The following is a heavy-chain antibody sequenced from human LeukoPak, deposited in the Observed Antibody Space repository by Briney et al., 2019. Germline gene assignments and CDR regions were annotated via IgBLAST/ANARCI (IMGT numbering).Heavy chain of an antibody. CDR2: IRHDGSNK. J-gene: IGHJ6*03. CDR3: AKGPKLVVITRDHYMAV. Sequence: EPGGSLRLSCAASGFTFSSYGMHWVRQAPGKGLEWVAFIRHDGSNKYYADSVKGRFTISRDNSKNTLYLHMNSLRAGGTAVYYCAKGPKLVVITRDHYMAVWGKGTTVTISS. V-gene: IGHV3-30*02. CDR1: GFTFSSYG. D-gene: IGHD3-22*01.